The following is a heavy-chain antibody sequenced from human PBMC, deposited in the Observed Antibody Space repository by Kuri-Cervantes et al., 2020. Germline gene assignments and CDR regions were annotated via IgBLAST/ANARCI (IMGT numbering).Heavy chain of an antibody. D-gene: IGHD2-15*01. J-gene: IGHJ4*02. V-gene: IGHV4-59*12. Sequence: GSLRLSCTVSGGTISSYYWSWIRQPPGKGLEWIGYIYYSGSTNYHPSLKSRVTISVDTSKNQFSLKLSSVTAADTAVYYCARGRGRLDYWGQGTLVTVSS. CDR3: ARGRGRLDY. CDR2: IYYSGST. CDR1: GGTISSYY.